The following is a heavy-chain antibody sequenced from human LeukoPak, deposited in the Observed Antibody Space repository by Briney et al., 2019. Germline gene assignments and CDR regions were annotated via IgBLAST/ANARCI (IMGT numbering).Heavy chain of an antibody. J-gene: IGHJ4*02. CDR3: ARSAMAPYYFDY. Sequence: SETLSLTCTVSGGSISSYYWSWIRQPPGKGLEWIGYISYSGNTNYNPSLKSRVTISVDTSKNQFSLKLSSVTAADTAVYYCARSAMAPYYFDYWGQGTLVTVSS. V-gene: IGHV4-59*08. D-gene: IGHD5-18*01. CDR1: GGSISSYY. CDR2: ISYSGNT.